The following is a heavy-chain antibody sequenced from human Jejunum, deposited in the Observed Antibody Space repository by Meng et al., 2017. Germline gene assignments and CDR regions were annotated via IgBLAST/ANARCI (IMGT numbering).Heavy chain of an antibody. CDR1: GFTFSSYG. Sequence: GESLKISCAASGFTFSSYGVSWVRQAPGKGLEWLGNINPHGSATNYVGSVKGRFTISRDNAKNSVYLQMNSLRADDTAVYYCTRDAGWGSLDYWGQGTLVTVSS. J-gene: IGHJ4*02. D-gene: IGHD7-27*01. CDR3: TRDAGWGSLDY. CDR2: INPHGSAT. V-gene: IGHV3-7*01.